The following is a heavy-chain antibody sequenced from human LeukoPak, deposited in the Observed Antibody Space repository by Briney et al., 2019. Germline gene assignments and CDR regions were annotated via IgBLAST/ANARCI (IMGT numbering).Heavy chain of an antibody. CDR1: GFNFDNYG. J-gene: IGHJ4*02. V-gene: IGHV3-15*01. Sequence: GGSLRLSCVVSGFNFDNYGMHWVRQAPGKGLEWVGRIKSKTDGGTTDYAAPVKGRFTISRDDSKNTLYLQMNSLKTEDTAVYYCTTGGVVVVVAATLADYWGQGTLVTVSS. CDR3: TTGGVVVVVAATLADY. CDR2: IKSKTDGGTT. D-gene: IGHD2-15*01.